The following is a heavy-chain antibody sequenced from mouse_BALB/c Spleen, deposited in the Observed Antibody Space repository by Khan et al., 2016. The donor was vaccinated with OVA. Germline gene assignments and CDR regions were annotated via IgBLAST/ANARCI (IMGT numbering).Heavy chain of an antibody. Sequence: VQLQQSGPEVVKPGASVKISCKASGYTFTDYNMHWVKQSHGKSLEWIGYFYLSNGGTGNNQKFKSKATLTVDNSSNTAYMELRSLTSEDSAVYYCARSRGPGYDYCFDYWGQGTTLTVSS. CDR2: FYLSNGGT. V-gene: IGHV1S29*02. CDR1: GYTFTDYN. J-gene: IGHJ2*01. D-gene: IGHD2-4*01. CDR3: ARSRGPGYDYCFDY.